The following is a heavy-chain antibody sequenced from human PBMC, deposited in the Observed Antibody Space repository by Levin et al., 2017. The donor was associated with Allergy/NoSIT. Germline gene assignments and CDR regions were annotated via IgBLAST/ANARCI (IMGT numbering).Heavy chain of an antibody. V-gene: IGHV3-30*18. CDR2: ISYDGSNK. CDR3: AKVGLRFLEWLSQNDY. CDR1: GFTFSSYG. Sequence: GESLKISCAASGFTFSSYGMHWVRQAPGKGLEWVAVISYDGSNKYYADSVKGRFTISRDNSKNTLYLQMNSLRAEDTAVYYCAKVGLRFLEWLSQNDYWGQGTLVTVSS. D-gene: IGHD3-3*01. J-gene: IGHJ4*02.